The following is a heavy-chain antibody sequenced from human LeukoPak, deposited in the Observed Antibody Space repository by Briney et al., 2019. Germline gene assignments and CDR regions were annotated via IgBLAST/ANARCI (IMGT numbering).Heavy chain of an antibody. J-gene: IGHJ4*02. V-gene: IGHV3-74*03. CDR3: AREVKGGSSTRDY. CDR2: INSDGSST. CDR1: GFTFSSYC. Sequence: GGSLRLSCAASGFTFSSYCMHWVRQAPGKGLVWVSRINSDGSSTKHADSVKGRFTISRDNAKNSLYLQMNSLRAEDTAVYYCAREVKGGSSTRDYWGQGTLVSVSS. D-gene: IGHD1-26*01.